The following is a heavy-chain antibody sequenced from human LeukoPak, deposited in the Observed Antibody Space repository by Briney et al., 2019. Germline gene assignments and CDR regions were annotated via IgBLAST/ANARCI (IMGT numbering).Heavy chain of an antibody. CDR1: GFTFSSYS. J-gene: IGHJ6*02. CDR2: ISSSSSYI. Sequence: GGSLGLSCAASGFTFSSYSMNWVRQAPGKGLEWVSSISSSSSYIYYADSVKGRFTISRDNAKNSLYLQMNSLRAEDTAVYYCARTPLWRYGYGMDVWGQGTTVTVSS. CDR3: ARTPLWRYGYGMDV. V-gene: IGHV3-21*01. D-gene: IGHD4-17*01.